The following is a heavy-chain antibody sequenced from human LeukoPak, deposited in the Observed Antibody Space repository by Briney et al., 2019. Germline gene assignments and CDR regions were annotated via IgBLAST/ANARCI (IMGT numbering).Heavy chain of an antibody. J-gene: IGHJ4*02. CDR1: GFTFSSYG. D-gene: IGHD6-6*01. V-gene: IGHV3-23*01. CDR3: AKDLKQLANFDY. CDR2: ISDSGGSI. Sequence: GGSLRLSCAASGFTFSSYGMSWVRQAPGKGLEWVSGISDSGGSIYYAQSVKGRFTISRDNSKNTLYLQMNSLRAEDTAVYYCAKDLKQLANFDYWGQGTLVTVSS.